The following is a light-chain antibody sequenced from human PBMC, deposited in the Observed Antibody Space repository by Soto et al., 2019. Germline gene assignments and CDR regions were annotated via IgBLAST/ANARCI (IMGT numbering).Light chain of an antibody. CDR1: QSVSSS. CDR2: DTS. Sequence: EIVVTQSPATLSVSPGERVTLSCRASQSVSSSLAWYQQRPGQAPRLLIYDTSTRAAGIAARFSGSGSGTEFTLTISSLQPDDFATYYCQQYTSYPWTFGQGTKVDIK. CDR3: QQYTSYPWT. J-gene: IGKJ1*01. V-gene: IGKV3-15*01.